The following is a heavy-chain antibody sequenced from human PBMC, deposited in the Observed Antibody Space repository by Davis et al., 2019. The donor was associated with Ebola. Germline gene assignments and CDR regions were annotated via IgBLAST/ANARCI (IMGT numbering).Heavy chain of an antibody. J-gene: IGHJ4*02. V-gene: IGHV1-2*06. CDR1: GYTFTGYY. Sequence: ASVKVSCKASGYTFTGYYMHWVRQTPGQGLEWMGRINPNSGGTNYAQKLQGRVTMTTDTSTSTAYMELRSLRSDDTAVYYCARGRTMIVVGDFDYWGQGTLVTVSS. CDR3: ARGRTMIVVGDFDY. CDR2: INPNSGGT. D-gene: IGHD3-22*01.